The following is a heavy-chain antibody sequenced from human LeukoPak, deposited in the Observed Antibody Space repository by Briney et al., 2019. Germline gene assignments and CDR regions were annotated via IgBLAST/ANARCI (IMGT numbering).Heavy chain of an antibody. V-gene: IGHV3-48*03. J-gene: IGHJ3*02. D-gene: IGHD2-15*01. CDR3: ARSPYCSGGSCYGPDAFDI. Sequence: PGGSLRLSCAASGFTFSSYEMNWVRQAPGKGLEWVSYISSSGSTIYYADSVKGRFTISRDNAKNSLYLQMNSLRAEDTAVYYCARSPYCSGGSCYGPDAFDIWSQGTMVTVSS. CDR2: ISSSGSTI. CDR1: GFTFSSYE.